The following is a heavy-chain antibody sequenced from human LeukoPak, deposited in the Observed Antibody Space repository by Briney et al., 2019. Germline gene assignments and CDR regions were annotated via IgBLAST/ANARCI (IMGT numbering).Heavy chain of an antibody. CDR1: GYTFSSSG. V-gene: IGHV1-18*01. J-gene: IGHJ3*02. CDR2: ISAYNGNT. Sequence: ASVKVSCKASGYTFSSSGISWVRQAPGQGLEWVGWISAYNGNTDYAQKFQGRVTMTTDRPTSTGYMELRSLRSADTAVYYCARDRSHGDAFDIWGQGTMVIVSS. CDR3: ARDRSHGDAFDI.